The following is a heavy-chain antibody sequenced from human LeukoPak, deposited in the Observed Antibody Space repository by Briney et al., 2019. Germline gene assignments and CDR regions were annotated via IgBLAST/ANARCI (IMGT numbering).Heavy chain of an antibody. J-gene: IGHJ4*02. CDR3: ARGPDTAMVEGGYFDY. Sequence: GGSLRLSCAASGFTVSSNYMSWVRQAPGKGLEWVSVIYSGGSTYYADSVKGRFTISRDNSKNTLYLQMNSLRAEDTAVYYCARGPDTAMVEGGYFDYWGQGTLVTVSS. D-gene: IGHD5-18*01. V-gene: IGHV3-53*01. CDR2: IYSGGST. CDR1: GFTVSSNY.